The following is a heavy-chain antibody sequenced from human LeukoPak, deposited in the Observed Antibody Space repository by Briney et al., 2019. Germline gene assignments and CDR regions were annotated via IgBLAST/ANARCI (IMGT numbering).Heavy chain of an antibody. D-gene: IGHD2-21*02. CDR3: ARHLRRGPPYCLDV. CDR2: MHYSGST. Sequence: SETLSLTCTVSGGSISSSAYYWGWIRQPPGKGLEWIGSMHYSGSTYNNPSLKSRVTISVDTSKNQFSLKVNSVTGADTAVYYCARHLRRGPPYCLDVWGPGTTVTIFS. J-gene: IGHJ6*02. CDR1: GGSISSSAYY. V-gene: IGHV4-39*01.